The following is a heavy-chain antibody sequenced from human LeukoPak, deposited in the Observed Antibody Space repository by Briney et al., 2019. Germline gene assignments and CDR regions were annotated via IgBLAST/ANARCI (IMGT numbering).Heavy chain of an antibody. V-gene: IGHV1-8*01. D-gene: IGHD3-10*01. CDR3: ASGVHVDGSGSYYLDY. J-gene: IGHJ4*02. Sequence: ASVKVSCKASGYTFTSSDINWVRQATGQGLEWMGRMNPNSGNTGYAQKFQGRVTMTRNTSISTAYMELSSLRSEDTAVYYCASGVHVDGSGSYYLDYWGQGTLVTVSS. CDR1: GYTFTSSD. CDR2: MNPNSGNT.